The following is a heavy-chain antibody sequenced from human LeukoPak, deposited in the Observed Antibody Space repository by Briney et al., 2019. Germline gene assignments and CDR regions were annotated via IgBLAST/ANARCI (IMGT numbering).Heavy chain of an antibody. J-gene: IGHJ2*01. Sequence: GGSLRLSCAASGFIFSNYWMGWVRQAPGKGLEWGANIKGDGSEKVYVDSVTGRFTISRDNAKKSLYLQMNTLRVEDTAVYYCARVKGSVTSYWYFDLWGRGTLLTVSS. V-gene: IGHV3-7*01. CDR2: IKGDGSEK. CDR1: GFIFSNYW. CDR3: ARVKGSVTSYWYFDL. D-gene: IGHD4-17*01.